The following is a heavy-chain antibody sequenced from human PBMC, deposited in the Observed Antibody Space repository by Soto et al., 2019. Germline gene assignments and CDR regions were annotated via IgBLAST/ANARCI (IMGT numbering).Heavy chain of an antibody. Sequence: QVQLVQSGAEVKKPGASVKVSCKASGYTFTSYGISWVRQAPGQGLEWMGWISAYNGNTNYAQKLQGRVTMTTDTSMSTAYMELRSLRSDDTAVYYCARDADISYDSSGYSPLDYYYGMDVWGQGTTVTVSS. CDR1: GYTFTSYG. V-gene: IGHV1-18*01. J-gene: IGHJ6*02. CDR2: ISAYNGNT. CDR3: ARDADISYDSSGYSPLDYYYGMDV. D-gene: IGHD3-22*01.